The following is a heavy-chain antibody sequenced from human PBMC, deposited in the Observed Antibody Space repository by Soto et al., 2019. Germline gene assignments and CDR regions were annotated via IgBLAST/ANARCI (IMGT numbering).Heavy chain of an antibody. CDR1: GFIFSNYV. D-gene: IGHD3-10*01. Sequence: QVQLVESGGGVVQPGRSLRLSCAASGFIFSNYVMYWVRQAPGKGLEWVAFMSYDGTTKYSADSVKGRFTISRDNSKNPLYLQMNSLRPEDTAVYYCAREVLWSRYFDYWGQGTLVTVSS. J-gene: IGHJ4*02. CDR3: AREVLWSRYFDY. V-gene: IGHV3-30-3*01. CDR2: MSYDGTTK.